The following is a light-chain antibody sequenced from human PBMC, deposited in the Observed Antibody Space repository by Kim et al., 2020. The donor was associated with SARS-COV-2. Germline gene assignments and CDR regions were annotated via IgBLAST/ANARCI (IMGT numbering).Light chain of an antibody. J-gene: IGKJ4*01. CDR1: QSVNTN. CDR2: GAS. CDR3: QQYDDWPPLT. Sequence: SPGERAILSCRASQSVNTNLAWYQQIPGQAPRLLIYGASTRATGIPARFSGSGSGTEFSLTISSLQSEDFAVYYCQQYDDWPPLTFGGGTKVDIK. V-gene: IGKV3-15*01.